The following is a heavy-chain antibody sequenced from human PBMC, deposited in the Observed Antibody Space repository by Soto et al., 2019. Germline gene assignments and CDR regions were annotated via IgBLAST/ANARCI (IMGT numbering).Heavy chain of an antibody. CDR3: ARDEPGIAAAGTGVDY. J-gene: IGHJ4*02. CDR1: GYTFTSYY. V-gene: IGHV1-46*01. Sequence: GASVKVSCKASGYTFTSYYMHWVRQAPGQGLEWMGIINPSGGSTSYAQKFQGRVTMTRDTSTSTVYMERSSLRSEDTAVYYCARDEPGIAAAGTGVDYWGQGTLVTVSS. D-gene: IGHD6-13*01. CDR2: INPSGGST.